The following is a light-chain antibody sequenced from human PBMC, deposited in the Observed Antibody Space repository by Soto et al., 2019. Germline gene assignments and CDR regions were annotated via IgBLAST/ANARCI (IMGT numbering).Light chain of an antibody. Sequence: ETVLTQSPGTLSLSPGERATLSCRASQTIRSNYLAWYRQTPGQAPRLLIYGASNRATGIADRFSSSGSGTDFTLIISRLEPEDFVLYYCQQYGSSPWTFGQGTKVEIK. J-gene: IGKJ1*01. CDR3: QQYGSSPWT. CDR2: GAS. V-gene: IGKV3-20*01. CDR1: QTIRSNY.